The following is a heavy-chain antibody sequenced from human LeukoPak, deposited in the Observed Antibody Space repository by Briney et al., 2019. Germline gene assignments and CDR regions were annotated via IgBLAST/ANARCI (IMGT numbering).Heavy chain of an antibody. CDR1: GDSVSSDSAA. Sequence: SQTLSLTCAISGDSVSSDSAAWNWIRQSPSRDLEWLGRTYYRSKWYNDYALSVESRITINPDTSKNQFSLQLNSVTPEDTAVYYCAREVVAGDDAFDIWGQGTMVTVSS. CDR2: TYYRSKWYN. V-gene: IGHV6-1*01. J-gene: IGHJ3*02. D-gene: IGHD2-15*01. CDR3: AREVVAGDDAFDI.